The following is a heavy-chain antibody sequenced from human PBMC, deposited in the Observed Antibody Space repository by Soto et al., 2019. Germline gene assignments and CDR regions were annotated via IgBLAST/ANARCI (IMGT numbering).Heavy chain of an antibody. CDR3: ERKVAGSI. D-gene: IGHD6-19*01. J-gene: IGHJ4*02. Sequence: EMHLLESGGGLVQPGGSLRLSCAASGFTVSSFPMTWVRQAPGKGLEWVSSVSSSGDGSFYADSVKGRFTISRDSSKNMLFLQLSSLRAEDTAVYYWERKVAGSIWGQGTVVTVSS. CDR2: VSSSGDGS. V-gene: IGHV3-23*01. CDR1: GFTVSSFP.